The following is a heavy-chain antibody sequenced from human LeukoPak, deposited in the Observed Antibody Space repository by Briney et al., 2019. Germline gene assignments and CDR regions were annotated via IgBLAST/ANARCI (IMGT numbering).Heavy chain of an antibody. Sequence: GGSLRLACAASGFTFSSYAMHWVRQAPGKGLEWVAVISYDGSNKYYADSVKGRFTISRDNSKNTLYLQMNSLRAEDTAVYYCASAPGYSSGWSSLAPRDYWGQGTLVTVSS. CDR2: ISYDGSNK. CDR3: ASAPGYSSGWSSLAPRDY. CDR1: GFTFSSYA. V-gene: IGHV3-30*04. J-gene: IGHJ4*02. D-gene: IGHD6-19*01.